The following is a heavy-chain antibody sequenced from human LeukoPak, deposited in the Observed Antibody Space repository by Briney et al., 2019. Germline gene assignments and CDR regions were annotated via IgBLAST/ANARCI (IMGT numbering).Heavy chain of an antibody. CDR3: ARDRRSSYYGSGSYPLDD. D-gene: IGHD3-10*01. CDR1: GVTFNSYT. V-gene: IGHV1-69*13. J-gene: IGHJ4*02. CDR2: IIPIFGTA. Sequence: SVKVSCKASGVTFNSYTISQVRQAPGQGLEWMGGIIPIFGTANYAQKFQGRVTITADESTSTAYMELSSLRSEDTAVYYCARDRRSSYYGSGSYPLDDWGQGTLVTVSS.